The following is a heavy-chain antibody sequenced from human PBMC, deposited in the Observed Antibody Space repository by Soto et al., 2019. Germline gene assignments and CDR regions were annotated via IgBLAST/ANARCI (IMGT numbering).Heavy chain of an antibody. CDR1: GFTFSSYS. Sequence: GGSLRLSCAASGFTFSSYSMNWVRQAPGKGLEWVSYISSSSTIYYADSVKGRFTISRDNAKNSLYLQMNSLRDEDTAVYYCARDLLTGTREPGYWGQGTLVTASS. CDR3: ARDLLTGTREPGY. J-gene: IGHJ4*02. CDR2: ISSSSTI. V-gene: IGHV3-48*02. D-gene: IGHD3-9*01.